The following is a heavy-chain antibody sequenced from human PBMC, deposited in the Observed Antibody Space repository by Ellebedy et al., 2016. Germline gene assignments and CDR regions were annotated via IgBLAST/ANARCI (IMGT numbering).Heavy chain of an antibody. J-gene: IGHJ4*02. V-gene: IGHV4-39*07. CDR3: ARYGSTANTAGRWYFDY. Sequence: SETLSLXXTVSGGSLSGSTYYWGWIRQPPGKGLEWIGSVYSSGNTNYNPSLKSRVTMSVDASKNQFSLKLTSVTAADTAVYYCARYGSTANTAGRWYFDYWGQGALVTVSS. D-gene: IGHD6-13*01. CDR2: VYSSGNT. CDR1: GGSLSGSTYY.